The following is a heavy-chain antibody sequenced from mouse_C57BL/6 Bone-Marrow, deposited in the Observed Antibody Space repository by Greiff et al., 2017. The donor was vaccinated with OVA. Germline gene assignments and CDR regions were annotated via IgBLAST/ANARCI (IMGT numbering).Heavy chain of an antibody. D-gene: IGHD1-1*01. CDR2: ISSGGDYI. CDR1: GFTFSSYA. J-gene: IGHJ3*01. V-gene: IGHV5-9-1*02. Sequence: EVKLMESGEGLVKPGGSLKLSCAASGFTFSSYAMSWVRQTPEKRLEWVAYISSGGDYIYYADTVKGRFTISRDSARNTLYLQMSSLKSEDTAMYYCTRDPNHYYGSSLFAYWGQGTLVTVSA. CDR3: TRDPNHYYGSSLFAY.